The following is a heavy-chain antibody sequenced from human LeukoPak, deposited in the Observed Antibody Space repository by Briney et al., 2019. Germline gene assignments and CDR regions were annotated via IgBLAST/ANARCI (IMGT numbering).Heavy chain of an antibody. Sequence: SETLSLTCTVSGGSISSYYWSWIRQPPGKGLEWIGYIYYSGSTNYNPSRKSRVTISVDTSKNQFSLKLSSVTAADTAVYYCARDSGKMGFGSRVIDYWGQGTLVTVSS. D-gene: IGHD3-10*01. CDR3: ARDSGKMGFGSRVIDY. V-gene: IGHV4-59*01. CDR1: GGSISSYY. J-gene: IGHJ4*02. CDR2: IYYSGST.